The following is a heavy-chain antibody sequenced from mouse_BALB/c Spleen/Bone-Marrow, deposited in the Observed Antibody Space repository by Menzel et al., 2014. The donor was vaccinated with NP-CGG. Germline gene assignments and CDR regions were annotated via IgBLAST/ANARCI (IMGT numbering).Heavy chain of an antibody. CDR2: INPSNGRT. CDR3: ARWAVRRPGYFDV. CDR1: GYTFTSYW. Sequence: LVESGAELVKPGASVKLSCKASGYTFTSYWMHWVKQRPGQGLEWIGEINPSNGRTNYNEKFKSKATLTVDKSSSTAYMQLSSLTSEDSAVYYCARWAVRRPGYFDVWGAGTTVTGSS. V-gene: IGHV1S81*02. J-gene: IGHJ1*01. D-gene: IGHD2-14*01.